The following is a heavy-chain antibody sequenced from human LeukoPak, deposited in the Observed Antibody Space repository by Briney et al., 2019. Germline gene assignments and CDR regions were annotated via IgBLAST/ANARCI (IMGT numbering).Heavy chain of an antibody. D-gene: IGHD6-19*01. Sequence: ASVKVSCKASGYTFTSYGISWVRRAPGQGLEWMGWISAYNGNTNYAQKLQGRVTMTTDTSTSTAYMELRSLRSDDTAVYYCARVTGLYVGVYYFDYWGQGTLVTVSS. CDR3: ARVTGLYVGVYYFDY. CDR1: GYTFTSYG. J-gene: IGHJ4*02. V-gene: IGHV1-18*01. CDR2: ISAYNGNT.